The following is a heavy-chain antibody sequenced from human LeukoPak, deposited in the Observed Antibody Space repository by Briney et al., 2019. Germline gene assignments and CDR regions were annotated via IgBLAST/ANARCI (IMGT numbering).Heavy chain of an antibody. Sequence: GGSLRLSCAASGFTFSSYAMTWVRQAPGKGLEWVSPVSGSGDRTYYADSVKGRFTISRDNFKNTLFLEMNSLEVEDTAVYYCAKDQRGYMTMILLEYWGQGTLVTVSS. J-gene: IGHJ4*02. D-gene: IGHD3-22*01. V-gene: IGHV3-23*01. CDR3: AKDQRGYMTMILLEY. CDR1: GFTFSSYA. CDR2: VSGSGDRT.